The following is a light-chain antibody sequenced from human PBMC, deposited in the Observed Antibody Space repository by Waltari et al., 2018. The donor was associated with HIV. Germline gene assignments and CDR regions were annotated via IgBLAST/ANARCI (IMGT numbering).Light chain of an antibody. J-gene: IGKJ1*01. CDR2: DTY. V-gene: IGKV3-20*01. CDR3: YQYGYSPWT. Sequence: EIMFTQSPGTLSLSPWKGATLPCRASQSVSSTYLAWYQQKPGQAPRLLIYDTYNRDTGITERFSGSGSGTDFTLTISRLEPEDFAVYSCYQYGYSPWTFGQGTKVEIK. CDR1: QSVSSTY.